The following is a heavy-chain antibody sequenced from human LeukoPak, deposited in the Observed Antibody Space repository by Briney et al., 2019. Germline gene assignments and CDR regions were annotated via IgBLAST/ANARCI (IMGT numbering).Heavy chain of an antibody. D-gene: IGHD3-10*01. CDR1: GGSISSGGYY. CDR2: IYNSENI. Sequence: PSETLSLTCTVSGGSISSGGYYWTWIRQPAGKGLEWIGRIYNSENINYNPSLKSRVTISLDTSKNQFSLKLTSVTAADTAVYYCARCFGARRFGRCPDYWGQGTLVTVSS. V-gene: IGHV4-61*02. J-gene: IGHJ4*02. CDR3: ARCFGARRFGRCPDY.